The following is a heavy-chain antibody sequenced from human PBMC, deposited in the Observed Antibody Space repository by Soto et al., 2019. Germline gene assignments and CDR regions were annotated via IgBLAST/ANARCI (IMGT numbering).Heavy chain of an antibody. D-gene: IGHD2-15*01. Sequence: SATLSLTCAVYGGSLSGYYWSWIRQPPGKGLEWIGEINHSGSTNYNPSLKSRVTISVDTSKNQFSLKLSSVTAADTAVYYCARTQTRVYCSGGSCYHYYYYGMDVWGQGTTVTV. CDR1: GGSLSGYY. CDR3: ARTQTRVYCSGGSCYHYYYYGMDV. CDR2: INHSGST. V-gene: IGHV4-34*01. J-gene: IGHJ6*02.